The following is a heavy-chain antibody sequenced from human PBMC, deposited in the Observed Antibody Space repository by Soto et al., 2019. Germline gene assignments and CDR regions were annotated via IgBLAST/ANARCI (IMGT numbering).Heavy chain of an antibody. V-gene: IGHV4-34*01. D-gene: IGHD2-2*01. CDR3: ASKAVAMLSFDY. CDR1: GGSFSGYY. CDR2: INHSGST. Sequence: SETLSLTCAVYGGSFSGYYWSWIRQPPGKGLEWIGEINHSGSTNYNPSLKSRVTISVDTSKNQFSLKLSSVTAADTAVYYCASKAVAMLSFDYWGQGTLVTVSS. J-gene: IGHJ4*02.